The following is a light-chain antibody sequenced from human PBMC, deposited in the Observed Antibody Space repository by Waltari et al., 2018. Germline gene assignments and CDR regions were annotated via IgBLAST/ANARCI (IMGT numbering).Light chain of an antibody. J-gene: IGLJ3*02. CDR2: GVN. CDR1: SRDVGGYDS. V-gene: IGLV2-14*01. CDR3: CSFTATNTWV. Sequence: QSALTQPASVSGSPGQSITVPCTGTSRDVGGYDSVSWYQHHPGKAPKLIIYGVNNRPSGVSDRFSGSKSGNAASLTISGLQAEDEADYYCCSFTATNTWVFGGGTKLTVL.